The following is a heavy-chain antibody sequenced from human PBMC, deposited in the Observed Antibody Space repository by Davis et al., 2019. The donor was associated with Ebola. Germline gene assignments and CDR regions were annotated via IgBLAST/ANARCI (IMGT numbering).Heavy chain of an antibody. D-gene: IGHD5-18*01. CDR2: IYYTGST. CDR3: ARDHGYGLAQAGGMDV. V-gene: IGHV4-59*01. J-gene: IGHJ6*02. CDR1: GGSISSYY. Sequence: MPGGSLRLSCTVSGGSISSYYWSWIRQPPGKGLEWIGYIYYTGSTSYNPSLKSRVTMSVDTSKNQFSLKLISVTAADTAVYYCARDHGYGLAQAGGMDVWGQGTTVTVSS.